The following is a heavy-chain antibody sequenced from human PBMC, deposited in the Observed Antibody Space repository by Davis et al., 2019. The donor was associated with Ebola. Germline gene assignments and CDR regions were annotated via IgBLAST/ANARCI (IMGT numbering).Heavy chain of an antibody. V-gene: IGHV1-18*01. D-gene: IGHD6-13*01. Sequence: ASVKVSCKASGGTFSSYAISWVRQAPGQGLEWMGWISAYNGNTNYAQKLQGRVTVTTDTSTSTAYMELRSLRAEDTALYYCAKDRSSSWSYNWFDPWGQGTLVTVSS. J-gene: IGHJ5*02. CDR2: ISAYNGNT. CDR1: GGTFSSYA. CDR3: AKDRSSSWSYNWFDP.